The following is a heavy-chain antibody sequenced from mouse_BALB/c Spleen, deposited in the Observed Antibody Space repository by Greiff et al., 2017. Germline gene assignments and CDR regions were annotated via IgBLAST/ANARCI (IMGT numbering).Heavy chain of an antibody. CDR1: GFTFSSYA. CDR3: ARGGCYYGY. J-gene: IGHJ2*01. D-gene: IGHD1-1*01. CDR2: ISSGGST. V-gene: IGHV5-6-5*01. Sequence: VKLVESGGGLVKPGGSLKLSCAASGFTFSSYAMSWVRQTPEKRLEWVASISSGGSTYYPDSVKGRFTISRDNARNILYLQMSSLRSEDTAMYYCARGGCYYGYWGQGTTLTVSS.